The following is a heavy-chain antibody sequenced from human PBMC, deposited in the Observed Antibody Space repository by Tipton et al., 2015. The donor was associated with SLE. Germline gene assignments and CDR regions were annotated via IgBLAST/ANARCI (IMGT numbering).Heavy chain of an antibody. CDR2: IYYSGST. CDR1: GYSISSSNW. J-gene: IGHJ2*01. V-gene: IGHV4-28*03. CDR3: ARGGTRYWYFDL. D-gene: IGHD3-16*01. Sequence: LRLSCAVSGYSISSSNWWGWIRQPPGKGLEWIGYIYYSGSTYYNPSLKSRVTISVDTSKNQFSLKLSSVTAADTAVYYCARGGTRYWYFDLWGRGTLVTVSS.